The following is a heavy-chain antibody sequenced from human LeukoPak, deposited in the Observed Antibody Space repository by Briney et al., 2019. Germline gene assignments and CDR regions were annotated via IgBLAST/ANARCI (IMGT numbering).Heavy chain of an antibody. CDR2: ISAYNGNT. CDR1: GYTFTSYG. J-gene: IGHJ5*02. CDR3: ARPSNIISDNWFDP. D-gene: IGHD3-3*02. V-gene: IGHV1-18*01. Sequence: ASAKVSCKASGYTFTSYGISWVRQAPGQGLEWMGWISAYNGNTNYAQKLQGRVTMTTDTSTSTAYMELRSLRSDDTAVYYCARPSNIISDNWFDPWGQGTLVTVSS.